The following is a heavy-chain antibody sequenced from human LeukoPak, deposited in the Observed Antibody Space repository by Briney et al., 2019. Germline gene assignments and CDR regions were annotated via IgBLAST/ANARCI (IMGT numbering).Heavy chain of an antibody. V-gene: IGHV4-39*01. Sequence: PSETLSLTXTVSGGSISSSSYYWGWIRQPPGKGLEWIGSIYYSGSTYYNPSLKSRVTISVDTSKNQFSLKLSSVTAADTAVYYCARHEQLVLFDYWGQGTLVTVSS. CDR1: GGSISSSSYY. CDR2: IYYSGST. J-gene: IGHJ4*02. CDR3: ARHEQLVLFDY. D-gene: IGHD6-13*01.